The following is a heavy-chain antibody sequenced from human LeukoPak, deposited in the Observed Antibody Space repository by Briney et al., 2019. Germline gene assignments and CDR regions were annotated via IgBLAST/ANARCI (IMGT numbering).Heavy chain of an antibody. CDR3: ARSEDIVVVPAVRGAFDI. D-gene: IGHD2-2*01. V-gene: IGHV3-7*01. J-gene: IGHJ3*02. Sequence: GGSLRLSCAASGFTFSSYWMSWVRQAPGKGLEWVANIKQDGSEKYYVDSVKGRFTISRDNAKNSLYLQMNSLRAEDTAVYYCARSEDIVVVPAVRGAFDIWAKGQWSPSLQ. CDR2: IKQDGSEK. CDR1: GFTFSSYW.